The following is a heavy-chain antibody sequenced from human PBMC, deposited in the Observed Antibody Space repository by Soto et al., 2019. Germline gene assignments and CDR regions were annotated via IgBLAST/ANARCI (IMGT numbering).Heavy chain of an antibody. J-gene: IGHJ3*02. Sequence: QVQLVESGGGVVQPGRSLRLSCAASGFTFSSYGMHWVRQAPGKGLEWVAVIWYDGSNKYYADSVKGRFTISRDNSKNTLYLQMNSLRAEDTAVYYCARDRSGENEAFDIGGQGTMVTVSS. CDR2: IWYDGSNK. V-gene: IGHV3-33*01. D-gene: IGHD4-17*01. CDR3: ARDRSGENEAFDI. CDR1: GFTFSSYG.